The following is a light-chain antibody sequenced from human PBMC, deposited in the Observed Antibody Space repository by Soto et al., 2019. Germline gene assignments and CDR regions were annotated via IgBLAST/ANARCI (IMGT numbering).Light chain of an antibody. V-gene: IGLV1-44*01. CDR1: SSNIGSNA. CDR3: AAWDVSLNGYV. Sequence: QSVLSQPPSASGTPGQRVTISCSGSSSNIGSNAVSWYQQFPGTAPKLLIYFNIQRPSGVPDRFSGSKSGSSASLAISGLQSEYESEYYCAAWDVSLNGYVFGSGTKLTVL. J-gene: IGLJ1*01. CDR2: FNI.